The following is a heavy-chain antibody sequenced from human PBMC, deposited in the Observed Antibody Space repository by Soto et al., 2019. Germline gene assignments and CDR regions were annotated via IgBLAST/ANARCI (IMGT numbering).Heavy chain of an antibody. J-gene: IGHJ6*03. V-gene: IGHV4-59*01. CDR3: ARGLSDYDFWSGYSDYYYYYYMDV. CDR2: IYYSGST. D-gene: IGHD3-3*01. Sequence: QVQLQESGPGLVKPSETLSLTCTVSGGSISSYYWSWIRQPPGKGLEWIGYIYYSGSTNYNPSLKRRVTISVDTSKNQFSLKLSSVTAADTAVYYCARGLSDYDFWSGYSDYYYYYYMDVWGKGTTVTVSS. CDR1: GGSISSYY.